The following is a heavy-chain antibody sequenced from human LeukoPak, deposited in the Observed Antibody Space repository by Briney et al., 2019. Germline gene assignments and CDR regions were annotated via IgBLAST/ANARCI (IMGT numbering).Heavy chain of an antibody. CDR3: ARLSYGSGSYNLTRIDY. D-gene: IGHD3-10*01. Sequence: GESLKISCKGSGYSFTSYWIGWVRQMPGKGLDWVGIIYPGDSDTRYSPSFQGQVTISADKSISTAYLQWSSLKASDTAMYYCARLSYGSGSYNLTRIDYWGQGTLVTVSS. J-gene: IGHJ4*02. V-gene: IGHV5-51*01. CDR2: IYPGDSDT. CDR1: GYSFTSYW.